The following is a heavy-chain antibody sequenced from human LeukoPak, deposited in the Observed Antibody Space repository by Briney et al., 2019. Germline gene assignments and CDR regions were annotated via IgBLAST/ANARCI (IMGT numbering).Heavy chain of an antibody. CDR3: AREYYSDWFDP. D-gene: IGHD2/OR15-2a*01. CDR2: IYASGST. J-gene: IGHJ5*02. Sequence: PSETLSLTCTVSGRSISSGSYYWSWIRQPAGRGLEWIGRIYASGSTNYNPSLKSRVTISVDTSKNQFSLRLNSVTAADTAMYYCAREYYSDWFDPWGQGTLVTVSS. V-gene: IGHV4-61*02. CDR1: GRSISSGSYY.